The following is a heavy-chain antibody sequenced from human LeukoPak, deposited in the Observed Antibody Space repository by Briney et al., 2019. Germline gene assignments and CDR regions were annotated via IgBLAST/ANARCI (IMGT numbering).Heavy chain of an antibody. Sequence: PGGSLRLSCAASGFTVSSNYMSWVRQAPGKGLEWVSAISGSGGSTYYADSVKGRFTISRDNSKNTLYLQMNSLRAEDTAVYYCAKEWDSSGWYNDFDYWGQGTLVTVSS. V-gene: IGHV3-23*01. J-gene: IGHJ4*02. CDR3: AKEWDSSGWYNDFDY. CDR2: ISGSGGST. D-gene: IGHD6-19*01. CDR1: GFTVSSNY.